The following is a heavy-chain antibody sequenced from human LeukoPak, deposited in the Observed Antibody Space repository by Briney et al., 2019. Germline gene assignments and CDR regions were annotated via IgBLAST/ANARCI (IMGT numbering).Heavy chain of an antibody. CDR1: GFTFSSYG. Sequence: AGTLSLTCAASGFTFSSYGMHWVRQAPGKELEWLAVISYDGSNKYYADPVKGRFTISRDNSKNALYLQMNSLRAEDTAVYYCAKDRGRWFGENFDYWGQGTLVTV. CDR2: ISYDGSNK. CDR3: AKDRGRWFGENFDY. J-gene: IGHJ4*02. D-gene: IGHD3-10*01. V-gene: IGHV3-30*18.